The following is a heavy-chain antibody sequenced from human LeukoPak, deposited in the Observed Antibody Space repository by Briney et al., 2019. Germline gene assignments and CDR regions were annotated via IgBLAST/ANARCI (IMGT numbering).Heavy chain of an antibody. CDR1: GFTFSTYA. Sequence: GGSLRLSCSASGFTFSTYALHWVRQAPGKGLEYVSTISANAGGTYYADSVKGRFIISRDNSENTLYLQMTSLRAEDTAVYYCVKAVSGSYYTRTPFDYWGQGTLVTVSS. J-gene: IGHJ4*02. D-gene: IGHD1-26*01. CDR2: ISANAGGT. CDR3: VKAVSGSYYTRTPFDY. V-gene: IGHV3-64D*09.